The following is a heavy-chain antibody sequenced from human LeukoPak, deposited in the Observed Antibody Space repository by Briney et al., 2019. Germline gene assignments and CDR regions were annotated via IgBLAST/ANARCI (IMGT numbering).Heavy chain of an antibody. D-gene: IGHD6-13*01. V-gene: IGHV3-11*01. Sequence: GGSLRLSCAASGFTFSDYYMSWIRQAPGKGLEWVSYISSSGSTIYYADSVKGRFTISRDNAKNSLYLQMNSLRAEDTAVYYCAKDRIAAGATVRFDPWGQGTLVTVSS. J-gene: IGHJ5*02. CDR2: ISSSGSTI. CDR3: AKDRIAAGATVRFDP. CDR1: GFTFSDYY.